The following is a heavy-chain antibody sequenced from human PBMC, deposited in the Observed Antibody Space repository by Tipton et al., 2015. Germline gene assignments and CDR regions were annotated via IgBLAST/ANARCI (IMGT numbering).Heavy chain of an antibody. CDR1: GGSVSSGSYY. CDR2: INDSGST. CDR3: ARHVFIQGSWYQWFDP. Sequence: TLSLTCTVSGGSVSSGSYYWSWIRQPPGEGLEWIGEINDSGSTNYNPSLKTRVTISGDTSNNHFSLELNSVTAADTALYYCARHVFIQGSWYQWFDPWGQGTLVTVSS. J-gene: IGHJ5*02. D-gene: IGHD6-13*01. V-gene: IGHV4-61*01.